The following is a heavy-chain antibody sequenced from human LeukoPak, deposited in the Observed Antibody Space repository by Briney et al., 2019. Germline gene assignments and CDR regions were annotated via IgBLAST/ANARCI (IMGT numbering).Heavy chain of an antibody. CDR1: GFTVSSNY. D-gene: IGHD3-10*01. CDR2: IYSGGST. V-gene: IGHV3-53*01. CDR3: ARGPKSFTMLQH. J-gene: IGHJ1*01. Sequence: GGSLRLSCAASGFTVSSNYMSWVRQAPGKGLEWVSVIYSGGSTYYADSVKGRFTISRDNSKNTLYLQMNSLRAEDTAVYYCARGPKSFTMLQHWGQGTLVTVSS.